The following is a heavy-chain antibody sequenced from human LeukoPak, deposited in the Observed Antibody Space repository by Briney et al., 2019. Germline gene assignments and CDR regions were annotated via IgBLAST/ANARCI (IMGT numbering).Heavy chain of an antibody. J-gene: IGHJ4*02. CDR2: FDPEDGET. CDR1: GYTLTELS. V-gene: IGHV1-24*01. D-gene: IGHD6-13*01. Sequence: GASVKVSCKVSGYTLTELSMHWVRQAPGKGLEWMGGFDPEDGETIYAQKFQGRVTMTEDTSTDTAYMELSSLRSEDTAVYYCATKYSSSWSTLGYYWGQGTLVTVSS. CDR3: ATKYSSSWSTLGYY.